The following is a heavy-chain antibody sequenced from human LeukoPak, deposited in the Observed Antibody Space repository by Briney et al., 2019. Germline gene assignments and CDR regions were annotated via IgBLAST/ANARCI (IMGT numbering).Heavy chain of an antibody. Sequence: GGSLRLSCAASGFTVSSNYMSWVRQAPGKGLEWVSVIYSGGSTYYADSVKGRFTISRDNSKNTLYLQMNSLRAEDTAVYYCAKESTGIVVVPAAFIDYWGQGTLVTVSS. CDR2: IYSGGST. CDR1: GFTVSSNY. D-gene: IGHD2-2*01. V-gene: IGHV3-53*01. J-gene: IGHJ4*02. CDR3: AKESTGIVVVPAAFIDY.